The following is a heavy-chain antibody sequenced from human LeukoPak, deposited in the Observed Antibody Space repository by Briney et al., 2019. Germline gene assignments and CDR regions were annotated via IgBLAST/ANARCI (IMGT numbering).Heavy chain of an antibody. Sequence: SETLSLTCTVSGGSISSSSYYWGWIRQPPGKGLEWIGSIYYSGSTYYNPSLKSRVTISVDTSKNQFSLKLSSVTAADTAVYYCARQILGYNFWSEGDAFDIWGQGTMVTVPS. D-gene: IGHD3-3*01. CDR2: IYYSGST. J-gene: IGHJ3*02. CDR3: ARQILGYNFWSEGDAFDI. CDR1: GGSISSSSYY. V-gene: IGHV4-39*07.